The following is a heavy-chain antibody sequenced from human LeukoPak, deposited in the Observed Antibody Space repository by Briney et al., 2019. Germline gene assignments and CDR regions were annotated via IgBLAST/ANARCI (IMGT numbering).Heavy chain of an antibody. D-gene: IGHD6-13*01. CDR1: GYTFTGYY. CDR3: ASLSSSWYPTWDY. Sequence: ASVKVPCKASGYTFTGYYMHWVRQAPGQGLEWMGWINPNSGGTNYAQKFQGRVTMTRDTSISTAYMELSRLRSDDTAVYYCASLSSSWYPTWDYWGQGTLVTVSS. CDR2: INPNSGGT. J-gene: IGHJ4*02. V-gene: IGHV1-2*02.